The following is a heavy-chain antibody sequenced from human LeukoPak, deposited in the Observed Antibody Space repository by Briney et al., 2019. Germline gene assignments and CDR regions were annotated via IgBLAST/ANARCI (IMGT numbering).Heavy chain of an antibody. J-gene: IGHJ4*02. CDR1: GFTFSSYS. V-gene: IGHV3-21*01. Sequence: GGSLRLSCAASGFTFSSYSMNWVRQAPGKGLEWVSSVSSSSSYIYYADSVKGRFTISRDNAKNTPYLQMNSLRAEDTAVYYCARDPDRDGYSFFDYWGQGTLVTVSS. D-gene: IGHD5-24*01. CDR3: ARDPDRDGYSFFDY. CDR2: VSSSSSYI.